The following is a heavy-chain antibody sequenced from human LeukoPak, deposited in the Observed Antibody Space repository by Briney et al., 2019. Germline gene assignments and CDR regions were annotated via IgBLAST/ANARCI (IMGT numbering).Heavy chain of an antibody. CDR2: IIPILGIA. Sequence: GASVKVSCKASGGTFSSYAISWVRQAPGQGLGWMGRIIPILGIANYAQKFQGRVTITAGKSTSTAYMELSSLRSEDTAVYYCARGGYSGQSDYWGQGTLVTVSS. CDR1: GGTFSSYA. J-gene: IGHJ4*02. V-gene: IGHV1-69*04. CDR3: ARGGYSGQSDY. D-gene: IGHD3-16*02.